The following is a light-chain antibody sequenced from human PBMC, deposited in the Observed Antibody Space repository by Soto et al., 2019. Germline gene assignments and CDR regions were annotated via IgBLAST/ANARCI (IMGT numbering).Light chain of an antibody. Sequence: EIVLTQSPGTRSESGGGRAPLTSMASQTFSNSFLSWFQQIPGQAPRLLIYGASNRATGIPDRFSGSGSGTDFTLTISRLEPEDFAVYYCQQYGSSGTFGQGTKVDIK. CDR2: GAS. V-gene: IGKV3-20*01. CDR1: QTFSNSF. J-gene: IGKJ1*01. CDR3: QQYGSSGT.